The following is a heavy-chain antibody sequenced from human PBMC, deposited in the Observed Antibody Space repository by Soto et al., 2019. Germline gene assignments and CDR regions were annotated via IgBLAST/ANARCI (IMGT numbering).Heavy chain of an antibody. J-gene: IGHJ4*02. CDR3: ASWITGTTFPPYFDY. CDR2: IYYSGST. D-gene: IGHD1-7*01. CDR1: GGSVSGYY. V-gene: IGHV4-59*06. Sequence: SETLSLTCAVDGGSVSGYYWTWIRQPPGKGLEWIGYIYYSGSTYYNPSLKSRVTISVDTSKNQFSLKLSSVTAADTAVYYCASWITGTTFPPYFDYWGQGTLVTSPQ.